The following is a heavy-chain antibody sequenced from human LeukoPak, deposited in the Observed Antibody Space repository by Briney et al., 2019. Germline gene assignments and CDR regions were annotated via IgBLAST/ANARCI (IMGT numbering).Heavy chain of an antibody. CDR2: ISPSSGTT. J-gene: IGHJ4*02. CDR3: ARGQSTSMITWDY. D-gene: IGHD3-16*01. CDR1: GYTFTFYN. Sequence: ASVKVSCKASGYTFTFYNMHWVRQAPGQGLEWMGIISPSSGTTSYTQKFYGRVTMTSDTSTSTVYMELNSLTSEDTAVYYCARGQSTSMITWDYWGQGTLVTVSS. V-gene: IGHV1-46*01.